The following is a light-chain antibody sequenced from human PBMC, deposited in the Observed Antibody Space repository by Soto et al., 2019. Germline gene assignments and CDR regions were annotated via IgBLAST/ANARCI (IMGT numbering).Light chain of an antibody. CDR3: QQSFSLPFT. J-gene: IGKJ3*01. CDR2: NVS. CDR1: ESPNDF. Sequence: DIQLTQSPTSLSVSAGDRVIITCRASESPNDFLDWYQQKPGKAPKLLIYNVSTLQTGVPSRFSGRGSGNDFTLTITSLQREDFASYFCQQSFSLPFTFGPWTKVDFK. V-gene: IGKV1-39*01.